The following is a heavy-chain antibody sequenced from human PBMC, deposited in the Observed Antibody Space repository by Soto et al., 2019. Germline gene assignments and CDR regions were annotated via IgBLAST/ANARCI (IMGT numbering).Heavy chain of an antibody. CDR2: INPKSGYT. CDR1: GYTFTGDY. Sequence: QVQLVQSGAEVKKPGASVSVSCKASGYTFTGDYLHWVRQAPGQGLEWMAWINPKSGYTKSAQKFQARVTLTRDTSISTAYMELRSLRSEDTAVYFCARYTGSNSLFDSWGQGTLLTVSS. J-gene: IGHJ4*02. V-gene: IGHV1-2*02. D-gene: IGHD1-26*01. CDR3: ARYTGSNSLFDS.